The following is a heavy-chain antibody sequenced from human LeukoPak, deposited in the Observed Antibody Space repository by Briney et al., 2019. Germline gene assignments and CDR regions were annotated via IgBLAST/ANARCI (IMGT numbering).Heavy chain of an antibody. CDR3: AKDYGYYGPYFDY. D-gene: IGHD1-26*01. CDR2: IKHDAREK. J-gene: IGHJ4*02. V-gene: IGHV3-7*01. CDR1: GFTFSSYW. Sequence: GGSLRLSCTASGFTFSSYWMTWVRQAPGKGLEWMANIKHDAREKYYVDSVKGRFTISRDNAKNSLYLQMNSLRAEDTAVYYCAKDYGYYGPYFDYWGQGTLVTVSS.